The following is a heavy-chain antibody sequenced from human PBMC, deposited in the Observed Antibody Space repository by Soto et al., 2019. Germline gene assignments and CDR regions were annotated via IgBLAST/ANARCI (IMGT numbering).Heavy chain of an antibody. CDR3: GRVPLVGYSENGVDV. J-gene: IGHJ6*01. CDR1: GFNFNAYW. Sequence: LRLSCAASGFNFNAYWMYWVRQAPGKGLEWVANIDTDGSRKNYVDSVKGRFIISRDNAKNSLLLQMNSLRADDTAVYYCGRVPLVGYSENGVDVWGQGTTVSVSS. CDR2: IDTDGSRK. V-gene: IGHV3-7*03. D-gene: IGHD2-15*01.